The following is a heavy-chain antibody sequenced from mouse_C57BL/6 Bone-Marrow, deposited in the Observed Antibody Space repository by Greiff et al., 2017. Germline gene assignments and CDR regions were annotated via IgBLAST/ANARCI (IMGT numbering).Heavy chain of an antibody. CDR2: IWGGGST. V-gene: IGHV2-9*01. CDR1: GFSLTSYG. Sequence: VKLMESGPGLVAPSQSLSITCTASGFSLTSYGVDWVRQPPGKGLEWLGVIWGGGSTNYNSTLMSRLSISKDNTKSQVFLKMNSLQTDDTAMYYCAKRHYYGSSFLAYWGQGTLVTVSA. D-gene: IGHD1-1*01. CDR3: AKRHYYGSSFLAY. J-gene: IGHJ3*01.